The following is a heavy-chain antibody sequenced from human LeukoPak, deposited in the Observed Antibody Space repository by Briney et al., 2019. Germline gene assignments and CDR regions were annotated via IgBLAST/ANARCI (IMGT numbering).Heavy chain of an antibody. CDR2: GFASGST. CDR1: GVSISSFY. CDR3: ARHDYSNYVRH. Sequence: PSETLSLTCTVSGVSISSFYWSWIRQPAGKGLEWIGRGFASGSTIYSPSLKSRVTISVDESKNQFSLELKSVTAADTAVYYCARHDYSNYVRHWGQGTLITVSS. D-gene: IGHD4-11*01. J-gene: IGHJ4*02. V-gene: IGHV4-4*07.